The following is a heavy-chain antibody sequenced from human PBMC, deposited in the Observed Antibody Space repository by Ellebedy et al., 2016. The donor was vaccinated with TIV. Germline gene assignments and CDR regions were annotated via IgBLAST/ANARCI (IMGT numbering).Heavy chain of an antibody. Sequence: MPSETLSLTCAVYGGSFSGYYWSWIRQAPGKGLEWIGEINYSGRTNYNPSLKSRVTILVDTSKSQFSLRLTSATAADTAVYYCARGEGGVLPWFGEISFHSWGQGTLVTVSS. D-gene: IGHD3-10*01. CDR1: GGSFSGYY. CDR3: ARGEGGVLPWFGEISFHS. CDR2: INYSGRT. J-gene: IGHJ4*02. V-gene: IGHV4-34*01.